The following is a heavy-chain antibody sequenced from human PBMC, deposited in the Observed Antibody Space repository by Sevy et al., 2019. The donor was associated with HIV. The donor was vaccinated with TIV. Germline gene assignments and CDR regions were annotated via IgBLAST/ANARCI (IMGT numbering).Heavy chain of an antibody. D-gene: IGHD2-2*01. CDR2: IKRDGSEK. V-gene: IGHV3-7*03. Sequence: GGSLRLSCAASGFSFSEYWMSWVRQAPGKGLEWVANIKRDGSEKYYVDSVKGRFTISRDNAKNSLFLQMNSLRAEDKAVYYCAGDCNSINCIWGLDVWGQGTTVTVSS. CDR1: GFSFSEYW. CDR3: AGDCNSINCIWGLDV. J-gene: IGHJ6*02.